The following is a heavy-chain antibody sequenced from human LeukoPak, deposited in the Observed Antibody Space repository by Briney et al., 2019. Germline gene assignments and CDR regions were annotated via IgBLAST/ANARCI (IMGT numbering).Heavy chain of an antibody. CDR3: ARIPRRSNTGYSSSWHPGRFDP. CDR2: IYYSGST. V-gene: IGHV4-31*03. D-gene: IGHD6-13*01. J-gene: IGHJ5*02. CDR1: GGSINSGGYY. Sequence: SETLSLTCTVSGGSINSGGYYWSWIRQHPGKGLEWIGYIYYSGSTYYNPSLKSRVTISVDTSKNQFSLKLSSVTAADTAVYYCARIPRRSNTGYSSSWHPGRFDPWGQGTLVTVSS.